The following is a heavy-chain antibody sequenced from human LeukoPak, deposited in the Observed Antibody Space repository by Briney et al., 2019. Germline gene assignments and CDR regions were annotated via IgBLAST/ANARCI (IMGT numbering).Heavy chain of an antibody. CDR2: VSASGNT. Sequence: PSETLSLTCTVSGGSISNSYWSWLRQPAGKGLEWIGRVSASGNTNYNPSLESRVTMSLDTSKNQFSLHLTSVTAADTAVYYCAREPVLRYFDPTGYYFDYWGQGILVTVSS. CDR1: GGSISNSY. D-gene: IGHD3-9*01. V-gene: IGHV4-4*07. J-gene: IGHJ4*02. CDR3: AREPVLRYFDPTGYYFDY.